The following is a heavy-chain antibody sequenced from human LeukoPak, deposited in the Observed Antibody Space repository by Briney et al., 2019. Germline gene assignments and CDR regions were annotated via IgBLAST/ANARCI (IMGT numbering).Heavy chain of an antibody. CDR2: INHGGST. J-gene: IGHJ3*02. CDR1: GHSIRNGYS. V-gene: IGHV4-38-2*01. Sequence: SETLSLTCGVSGHSIRNGYSWDWIRQAPGKGLEWIGSINHGGSTTYNPSLRSRVTISLVTSKNAFSLTLRSVTAADTAVYYRARFDYVWETHGMDAFDMWGHGTMVTVSP. CDR3: ARFDYVWETHGMDAFDM. D-gene: IGHD3-16*01.